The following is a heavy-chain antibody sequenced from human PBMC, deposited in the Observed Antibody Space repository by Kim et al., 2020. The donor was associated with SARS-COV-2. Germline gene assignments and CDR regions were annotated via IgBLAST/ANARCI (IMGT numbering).Heavy chain of an antibody. CDR3: ARRKQNFVY. V-gene: IGHV4-39*01. J-gene: IGHJ4*02. Sequence: GCTYYNPSLKSRVTICVDRAKNQFSLKLSSVTAADTAVYYCARRKQNFVYWGQGTLVTVSS. CDR2: GCT.